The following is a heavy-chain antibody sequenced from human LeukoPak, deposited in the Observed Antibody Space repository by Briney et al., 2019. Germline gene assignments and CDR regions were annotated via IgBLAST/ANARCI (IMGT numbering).Heavy chain of an antibody. Sequence: SETLSLTCAVSGGSISSSNWWSWVRQPPGKGLEWIGEIYHSGSTNYNPSLKSRVTISVDKPKNQFSLKLSSVTAADTAVYYCATRAGNPYYYDSSGFHFDYWGQGTLVTVSS. CDR2: IYHSGST. CDR1: GGSISSSNW. J-gene: IGHJ4*02. D-gene: IGHD3-22*01. CDR3: ATRAGNPYYYDSSGFHFDY. V-gene: IGHV4-4*02.